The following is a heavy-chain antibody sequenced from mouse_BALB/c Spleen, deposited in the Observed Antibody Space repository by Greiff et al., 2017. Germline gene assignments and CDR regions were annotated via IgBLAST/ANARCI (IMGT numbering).Heavy chain of an antibody. CDR2: IWGDGST. J-gene: IGHJ4*01. CDR1: GFSLTGYG. V-gene: IGHV2-6-7*01. D-gene: IGHD1-1*01. CDR3: ARVTVEYAMDY. Sequence: QVQLQQSGPGLVAPSQSLSITCTVSGFSLTGYGVNWVRQPPGKGLEWLGMIWGDGSTDYNSALKSRLSISKDNSKSQVFLKMNSLQTDDTARYYCARVTVEYAMDYWGQGTSVTVSS.